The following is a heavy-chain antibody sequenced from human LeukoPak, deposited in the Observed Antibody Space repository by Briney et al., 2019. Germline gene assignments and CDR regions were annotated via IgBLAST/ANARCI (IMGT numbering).Heavy chain of an antibody. V-gene: IGHV4-38-2*02. CDR3: ARDGGYYYGSGSYYNWFDP. CDR1: GYSISSNYY. J-gene: IGHJ5*02. D-gene: IGHD3-10*01. Sequence: SETLSLTCTVSGYSISSNYYWGWIRQPPGKGLEWSGSIYHLGTTNYNPSLKSRVTISVDKSKNQFSLKLTSVTAADTAVYYCARDGGYYYGSGSYYNWFDPWGQGTLVTVSS. CDR2: IYHLGTT.